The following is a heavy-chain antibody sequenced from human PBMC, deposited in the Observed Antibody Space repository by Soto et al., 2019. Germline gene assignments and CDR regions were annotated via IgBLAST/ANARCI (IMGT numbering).Heavy chain of an antibody. V-gene: IGHV1-46*03. CDR3: ASDVRGVTTLNY. D-gene: IGHD2-21*02. CDR2: INPSGGST. J-gene: IGHJ4*02. Sequence: APGQGLEWMGIINPSGGSTSYAQKFQGRVTMTRDTSTSTVYMELSSLRSEDTAVYYCASDVRGVTTLNYWGQGTLVTGSS.